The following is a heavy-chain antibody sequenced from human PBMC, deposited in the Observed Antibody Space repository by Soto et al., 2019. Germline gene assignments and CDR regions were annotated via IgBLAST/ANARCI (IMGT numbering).Heavy chain of an antibody. CDR1: GYTFTSYD. CDR2: MNPNSGNT. Sequence: ASVKVSCKASGYTFTSYDINWVRQATGQGLEWMGWMNPNSGNTGYAQKFQGRVTMTRNTSISTAYMELSSLRPEDTAVYYCARGGGYDFWSGYYPNYYYYGMDVWGQGTTVTVSS. CDR3: ARGGGYDFWSGYYPNYYYYGMDV. D-gene: IGHD3-3*01. J-gene: IGHJ6*02. V-gene: IGHV1-8*01.